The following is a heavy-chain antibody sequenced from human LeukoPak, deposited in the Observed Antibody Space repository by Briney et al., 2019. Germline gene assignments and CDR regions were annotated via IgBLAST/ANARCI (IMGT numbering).Heavy chain of an antibody. CDR2: IYPGDSET. D-gene: IGHD3-10*01. CDR1: GYSFTTYW. CDR3: TTANTYYYYDRGRYYSAY. J-gene: IGHJ4*02. Sequence: GESLKISCMRSGYSFTTYWIGSVRQMPGKGLEWMGLIYPGDSETSYSPSFQGQVTISAEKSINTAYLRWSSLKASDTALYYCTTANTYYYYDRGRYYSAYWGQETLVTVSS. V-gene: IGHV5-51*01.